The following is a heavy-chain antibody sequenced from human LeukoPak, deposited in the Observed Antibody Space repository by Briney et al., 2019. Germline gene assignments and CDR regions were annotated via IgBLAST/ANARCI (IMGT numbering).Heavy chain of an antibody. J-gene: IGHJ6*02. D-gene: IGHD3-22*01. CDR2: IYHSGST. V-gene: IGHV4-4*02. CDR3: ARAYYDSSGYELLGYYYGMDV. Sequence: SGTLPLTCAVSGGSISSSNWWSWVRQPPGKGLEWIGEIYHSGSTNYNPSLKSRVTISVDKSKNQFSLRLSSVTAADTAVYYCARAYYDSSGYELLGYYYGMDVWGQGTTVTVSS. CDR1: GGSISSSNW.